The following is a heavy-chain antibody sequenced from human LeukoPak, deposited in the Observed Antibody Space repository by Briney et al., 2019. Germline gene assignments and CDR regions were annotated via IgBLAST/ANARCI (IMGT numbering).Heavy chain of an antibody. D-gene: IGHD6-6*01. V-gene: IGHV3-74*01. CDR1: GFDLSTYL. CDR2: INTDGRST. CDR3: AKDTYSSSPYYFDY. J-gene: IGHJ4*02. Sequence: GGSLRLSCAASGFDLSTYLMHWVRQAPGKGLVWVSRINTDGRSTNYADSVKGRFTISRDNAKDTLYLQMNSLRAEDTAVYYCAKDTYSSSPYYFDYWGQGTLVTVSS.